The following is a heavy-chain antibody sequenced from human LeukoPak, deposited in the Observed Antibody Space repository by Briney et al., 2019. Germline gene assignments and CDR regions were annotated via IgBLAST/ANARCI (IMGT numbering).Heavy chain of an antibody. D-gene: IGHD5-12*01. Sequence: ASVKVSCKGSGYTFTSYAINWVRQAPGQGLEWMGWINTNTGNPTYAQGFTGRVVFSLDTSLSTAYLQISSLKAEDTAVYYCARVEYSGYVCDYWGQGTLVTVSS. CDR3: ARVEYSGYVCDY. J-gene: IGHJ4*02. CDR1: GYTFTSYA. V-gene: IGHV7-4-1*02. CDR2: INTNTGNP.